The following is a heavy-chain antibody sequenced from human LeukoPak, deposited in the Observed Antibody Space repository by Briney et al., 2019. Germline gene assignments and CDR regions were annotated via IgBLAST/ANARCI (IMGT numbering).Heavy chain of an antibody. Sequence: ASVKVSCKASGYTFTTYGISWVRQAPGQGPEWMGWVSGDDGRTYYGQKFQDRVTMTKDTSTTTVYMELRSLRSDDTAVYYCARGSIGWGIDYWGQGTLVTVSS. J-gene: IGHJ4*02. CDR3: ARGSIGWGIDY. V-gene: IGHV1-18*01. D-gene: IGHD7-27*01. CDR2: VSGDDGRT. CDR1: GYTFTTYG.